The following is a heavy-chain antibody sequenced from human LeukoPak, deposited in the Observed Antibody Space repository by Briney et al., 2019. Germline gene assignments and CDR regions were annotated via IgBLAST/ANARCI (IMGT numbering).Heavy chain of an antibody. CDR3: ARWRGSTSERSDY. Sequence: GGSLRVSCTASGFTFSDYWMTWVRQAPGKGLEWVANIKQDGSAKYYVDSVKGRFTISRDNAKNSLYLQMDSLRVEDTATYYCARWRGSTSERSDYWGQGTLVTVSS. V-gene: IGHV3-7*01. D-gene: IGHD2-2*01. J-gene: IGHJ4*02. CDR1: GFTFSDYW. CDR2: IKQDGSAK.